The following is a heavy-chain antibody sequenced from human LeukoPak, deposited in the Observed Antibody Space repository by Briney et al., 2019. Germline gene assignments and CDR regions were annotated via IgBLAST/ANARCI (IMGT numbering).Heavy chain of an antibody. J-gene: IGHJ3*02. CDR3: TRDRRYPVLRYFDWLPRDAFDI. Sequence: PGGSLRLSGTAPGFTFGDYAMSGVRQAPGKGREWVGFIRSKAYGGTTEYAASVKGRFTISRDDSKSIAYLQMNSLKTEDTAVYYCTRDRRYPVLRYFDWLPRDAFDIWGQGTMVTVSS. CDR1: GFTFGDYA. CDR2: IRSKAYGGTT. D-gene: IGHD3-9*01. V-gene: IGHV3-49*04.